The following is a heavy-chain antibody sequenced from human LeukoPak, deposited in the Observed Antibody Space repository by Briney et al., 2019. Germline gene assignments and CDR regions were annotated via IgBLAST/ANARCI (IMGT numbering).Heavy chain of an antibody. Sequence: ASVKVSCRASGYTFTSYGITWVRQAPGQGLEWMGWITTYNGNTYYAQNFQGRVTMTADTSTSTAYMEVRSLRSDDTAVYYCARLSPPIASFCSGGTCYSGGFDPWGQGTLVTVSS. D-gene: IGHD2-15*01. V-gene: IGHV1-18*01. J-gene: IGHJ5*02. CDR3: ARLSPPIASFCSGGTCYSGGFDP. CDR2: ITTYNGNT. CDR1: GYTFTSYG.